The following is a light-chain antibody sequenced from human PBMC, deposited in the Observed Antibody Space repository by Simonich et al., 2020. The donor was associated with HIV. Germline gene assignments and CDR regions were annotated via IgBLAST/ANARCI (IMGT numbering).Light chain of an antibody. J-gene: IGKJ5*01. CDR2: DAS. CDR1: QSVSSY. CDR3: QQYNNGPPIT. Sequence: EIVLTQSPATLSLSLGERATLSCRASQSVSSYLAWYQQKPGQAPRLLIYDASNRATGIPARFSGSGSGTEFTLTISSMQSEDFAVYYCQQYNNGPPITFGQGTRLEIK. V-gene: IGKV3-11*01.